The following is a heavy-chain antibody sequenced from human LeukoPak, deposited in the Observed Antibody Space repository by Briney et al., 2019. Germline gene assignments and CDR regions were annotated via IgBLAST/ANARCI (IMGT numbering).Heavy chain of an antibody. Sequence: GGSLRLSCEASGFTLSNHWMTWVRQAPGKGLEWVATIKQGGNDKFYVDSVKGRFTISGDNARNSLYLQMNSLRAEDTAVYYCARDPFELWGQGTLVTVSS. CDR3: ARDPFEL. V-gene: IGHV3-7*01. CDR2: IKQGGNDK. D-gene: IGHD1-26*01. CDR1: GFTLSNHW. J-gene: IGHJ4*02.